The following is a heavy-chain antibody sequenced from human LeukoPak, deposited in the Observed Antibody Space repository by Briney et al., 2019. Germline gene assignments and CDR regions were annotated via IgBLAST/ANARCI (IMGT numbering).Heavy chain of an antibody. CDR2: ISTYNGNT. CDR1: GCTFTSYG. J-gene: IGHJ4*02. CDR3: ARWLQYYFDY. Sequence: GASVKVSCKASGCTFTSYGISWVRRAPGQGLEWMGWISTYNGNTNYAQKLQGRVTMTTDTSTSTAYMELRSLRSDDTAVYYCARWLQYYFDYWGQGTLVTVSS. V-gene: IGHV1-18*01. D-gene: IGHD5-12*01.